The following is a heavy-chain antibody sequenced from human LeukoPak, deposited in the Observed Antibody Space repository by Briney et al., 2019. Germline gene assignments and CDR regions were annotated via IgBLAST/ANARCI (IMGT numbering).Heavy chain of an antibody. CDR1: ELALSNYE. CDR3: AREGISSSDPFDY. D-gene: IGHD2-15*01. V-gene: IGHV3-48*03. CDR2: ISSSGRTI. Sequence: PGGSLRLSCAAPELALSNYEMNWVRQAPGKALDWVSYISSSGRTIYYADSVKGRFTISRDNAKNSLYLQMNSLRAEDTAVYYCAREGISSSDPFDYWGQGTLVTVSS. J-gene: IGHJ4*02.